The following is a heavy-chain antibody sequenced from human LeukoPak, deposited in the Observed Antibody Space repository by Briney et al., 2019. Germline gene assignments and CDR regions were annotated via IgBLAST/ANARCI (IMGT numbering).Heavy chain of an antibody. J-gene: IGHJ4*02. V-gene: IGHV1-2*02. CDR2: INPNSGGT. Sequence: ASVKVSCKASGYTFTGYYMHWVRQAPGQGLEWMGWINPNSGGTNYAQKFQGRVTMTRDTSIRTAYMELSRLRSDDTDVYYCARAGYDILTGYYLWGQGTLVTVSS. D-gene: IGHD3-9*01. CDR3: ARAGYDILTGYYL. CDR1: GYTFTGYY.